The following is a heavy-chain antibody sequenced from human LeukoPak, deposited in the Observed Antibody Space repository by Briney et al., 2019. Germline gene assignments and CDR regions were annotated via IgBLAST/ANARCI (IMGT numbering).Heavy chain of an antibody. D-gene: IGHD5-12*01. CDR3: ARGEGFSGYDHRLFDY. V-gene: IGHV1-2*02. Sequence: ASVKVSCKASGYTFTDYYMHWVRQVPGQGLEWMGWINPNSGATSFAQIFQGRVTMTRDTPISTAYMELSWLRSGDTAVYYCARGEGFSGYDHRLFDYWGQGTLVTVSS. J-gene: IGHJ4*02. CDR1: GYTFTDYY. CDR2: INPNSGAT.